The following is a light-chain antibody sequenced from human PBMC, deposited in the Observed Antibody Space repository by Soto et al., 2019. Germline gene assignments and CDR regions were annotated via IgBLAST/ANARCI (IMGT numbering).Light chain of an antibody. J-gene: IGKJ4*01. V-gene: IGKV3-20*01. CDR2: GAS. CDR3: QQYGSTPPVT. Sequence: EIVLTQSPGTLSLSPGERATLSCRASQSVSRDYLSWYQQKPGQPPRLLIYGASYRAPGIPDRFSGGGSGTDFTLTISRLEAEDFAVYYCQQYGSTPPVTFGGGTKVEIK. CDR1: QSVSRDY.